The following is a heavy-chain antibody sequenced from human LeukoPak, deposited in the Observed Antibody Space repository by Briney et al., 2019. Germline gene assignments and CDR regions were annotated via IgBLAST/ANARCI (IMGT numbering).Heavy chain of an antibody. Sequence: SETLSLTCTVSGGSISSSSYYWGWIRQPPGKGLEWIGRIYYSGSTYYNPSLKSRGTISVDTSKNQFSLKLSSVTAADTAVYYWARELAYCGGDCYPVAFDIWGQGTMVTVSS. CDR1: GGSISSSSYY. V-gene: IGHV4-39*07. CDR3: ARELAYCGGDCYPVAFDI. CDR2: IYYSGST. J-gene: IGHJ3*02. D-gene: IGHD2-21*02.